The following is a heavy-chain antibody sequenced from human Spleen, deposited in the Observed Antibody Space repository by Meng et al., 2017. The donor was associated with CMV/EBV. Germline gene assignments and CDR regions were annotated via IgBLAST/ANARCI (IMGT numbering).Heavy chain of an antibody. V-gene: IGHV3-7*01. J-gene: IGHJ6*02. CDR1: GFTFSRYW. CDR3: VRGGHHYYYYGMDV. D-gene: IGHD3-10*01. Sequence: GGSLRLSCAASGFTFSRYWMSWVRQAPGKGPEWVANIKQDGSEKYYVDSVKGRFTISRDNAKNSLFLQMNSPRAEDTAVYYCVRGGHHYYYYGMDVWGQGTTVTVSS. CDR2: IKQDGSEK.